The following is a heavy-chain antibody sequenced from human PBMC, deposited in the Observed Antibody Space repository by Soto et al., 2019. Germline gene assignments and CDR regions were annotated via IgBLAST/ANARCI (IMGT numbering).Heavy chain of an antibody. CDR1: GFSLSTSGVG. J-gene: IGHJ6*01. CDR3: ARLPSGYRYGPASGYYYGMNV. D-gene: IGHD5-18*01. CDR2: IYWDDDK. V-gene: IGHV2-5*02. Sequence: QITLKESGPTLVKPTQTLTLTCTFSGFSLSTSGVGVGWIRQPPGKALEWLALIYWDDDKHYSPSPKSSLTIPQDTGYSHVVLTMTNTDPVDTATYYCARLPSGYRYGPASGYYYGMNVWGQGTTVTVSS.